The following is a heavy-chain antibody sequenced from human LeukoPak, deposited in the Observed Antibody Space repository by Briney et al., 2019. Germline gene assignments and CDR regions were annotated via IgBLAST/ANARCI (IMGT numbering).Heavy chain of an antibody. CDR2: ISSSSSYI. J-gene: IGHJ4*02. V-gene: IGHV3-21*01. CDR1: GFTFSSYS. D-gene: IGHD1-26*01. CDR3: ARVEIVGAPFDY. Sequence: GGSLRLSCAASGFTFSSYSMNWVRQAPGKGLEWVSSISSSSSYIYYADSVKGRFTISRDNAKNSLYLQMNSLRAEDTAVYYCARVEIVGAPFDYWGQGTLVTVSS.